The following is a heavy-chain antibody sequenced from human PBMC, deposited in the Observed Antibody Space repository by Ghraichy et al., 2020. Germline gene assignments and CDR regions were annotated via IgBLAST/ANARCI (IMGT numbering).Heavy chain of an antibody. CDR1: GFSFSNAW. D-gene: IGHD2-15*01. CDR2: IKSNSDGGTT. Sequence: GGSLRLSSAASGFSFSNAWMSWVRQAPGKGLEWVGRIKSNSDGGTTDYAAPVKGRFTISRDDSKNTLYLQMNSLKTEDTAVYFCTTYAATRGAFDIWGQGTMVTASS. J-gene: IGHJ3*02. V-gene: IGHV3-15*01. CDR3: TTYAATRGAFDI.